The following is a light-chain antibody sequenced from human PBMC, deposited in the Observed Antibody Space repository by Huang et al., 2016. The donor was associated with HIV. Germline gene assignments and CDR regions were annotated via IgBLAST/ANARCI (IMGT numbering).Light chain of an antibody. V-gene: IGKV3-20*01. Sequence: EIVLTQSPGTLSLSPGERATLSCRASQRVSNNYLAWYQQKPGQAPRLLIYGASSRATDIPYRFSGSWSGTDFTLTISRLEPEDFAVYYCQQYGNSPRAFGQGTKVEIK. CDR1: QRVSNNY. CDR2: GAS. J-gene: IGKJ1*01. CDR3: QQYGNSPRA.